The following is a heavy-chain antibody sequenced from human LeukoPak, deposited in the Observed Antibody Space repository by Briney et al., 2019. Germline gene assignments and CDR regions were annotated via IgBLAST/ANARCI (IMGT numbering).Heavy chain of an antibody. Sequence: PGGSLRLSCAASGFTFSDYYMSWIRQAPGKGLEWVSYISSSGSTIYYADSVKDRFTISRDNAKNSLYLQMNSLRAEDTAVYYCARGQRPYGDYNWFDPWGQGTLVTVSS. D-gene: IGHD4-17*01. J-gene: IGHJ5*02. CDR2: ISSSGSTI. CDR3: ARGQRPYGDYNWFDP. V-gene: IGHV3-11*01. CDR1: GFTFSDYY.